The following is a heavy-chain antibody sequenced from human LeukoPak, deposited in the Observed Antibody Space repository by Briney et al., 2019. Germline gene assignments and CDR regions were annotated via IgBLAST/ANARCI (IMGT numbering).Heavy chain of an antibody. CDR3: ARVGRDSSSWYGPGFWDY. V-gene: IGHV4-4*02. CDR1: GGSISSSNW. J-gene: IGHJ4*02. CDR2: NYHSGST. D-gene: IGHD6-13*01. Sequence: SETLSLTCPVSGGSISSSNWRRWVRQPSREGLEWSGENYHSGSTNYNPSLKSRVTISLDKSKNQFSLQLTSVTAADTAVYYCARVGRDSSSWYGPGFWDYWGQGTLVTVSS.